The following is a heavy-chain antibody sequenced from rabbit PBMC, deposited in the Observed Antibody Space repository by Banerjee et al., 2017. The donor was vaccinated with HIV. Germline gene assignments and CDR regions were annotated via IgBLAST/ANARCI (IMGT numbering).Heavy chain of an antibody. Sequence: QSLEESGGDLVKPGASLTLTRTASGFSFSSSYNIYWVRQVPGKGLEWIGYIYTGSGSTYYASWAKGRFTISKTSSTTVTLQMTSLTAADTAAYFCAREGAGANGADCLKLWGPGTLVTVS. CDR1: GFSFSSSYN. V-gene: IGHV1S40*01. CDR3: AREGAGANGADCLKL. CDR2: IYTGSGST. D-gene: IGHD2-1*01. J-gene: IGHJ4*01.